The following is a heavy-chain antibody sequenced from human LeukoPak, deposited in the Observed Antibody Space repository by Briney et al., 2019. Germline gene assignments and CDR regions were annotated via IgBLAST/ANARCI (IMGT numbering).Heavy chain of an antibody. Sequence: ASVKVSCKASGYTFTGYYMHWVRQAPGRGLEWMGWINPNSGGTNYAQKFQGRVTMTRDTSISTAYMELSRLRSDDTAVYYCARISTRGRGFDYWGQGTLVTVSS. V-gene: IGHV1-2*02. CDR1: GYTFTGYY. D-gene: IGHD2-2*01. CDR2: INPNSGGT. J-gene: IGHJ4*02. CDR3: ARISTRGRGFDY.